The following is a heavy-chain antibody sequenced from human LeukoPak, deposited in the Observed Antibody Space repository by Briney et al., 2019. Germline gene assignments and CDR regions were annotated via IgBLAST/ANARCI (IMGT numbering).Heavy chain of an antibody. CDR1: GFTVSSNY. CDR3: ASSSSSDYYYYYMDV. CDR2: IYSGGST. Sequence: PGGSVTLSCAASGFTVSSNYMSWVRQAPGKGLEWVSVIYSGGSTYYADSVKGRFTISRDNSKHTLYLQMNSLRAEDTAVYYCASSSSSDYYYYYMDVWGKGTTVTVSS. D-gene: IGHD6-6*01. V-gene: IGHV3-66*02. J-gene: IGHJ6*03.